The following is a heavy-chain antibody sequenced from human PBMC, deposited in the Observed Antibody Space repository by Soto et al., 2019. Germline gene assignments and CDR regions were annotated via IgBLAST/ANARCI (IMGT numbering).Heavy chain of an antibody. CDR2: INHSGSN. J-gene: IGHJ3*02. D-gene: IGHD3-9*01. Sequence: QLQQWGAGLLKPSETLSLTCVVSGGSFSTYYYNWIRQSPGKGLEWIGEINHSGSNNYSPSLKGPGNLALDKVKNQFSLKLTSVTAADTAVYYCARGGSNDWQVAFDIWGQGTMVTVSS. V-gene: IGHV4-34*01. CDR3: ARGGSNDWQVAFDI. CDR1: GGSFSTYY.